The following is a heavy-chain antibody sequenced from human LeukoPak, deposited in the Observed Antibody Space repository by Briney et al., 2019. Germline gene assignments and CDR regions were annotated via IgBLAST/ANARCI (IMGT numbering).Heavy chain of an antibody. CDR2: INPNSGGS. V-gene: IGHV1-2*02. D-gene: IGHD2-2*01. CDR3: ARLLRLPAAIDY. CDR1: GYTFTGYY. Sequence: ASVKVSCKASGYTFTGYYIHWVRQAPGQGLECMGWINPNSGGSKYAQKFQGRVTMTRDTSINTAYMELSRLTSDDTAVYYCARLLRLPAAIDYWGQGTLDTVSS. J-gene: IGHJ4*02.